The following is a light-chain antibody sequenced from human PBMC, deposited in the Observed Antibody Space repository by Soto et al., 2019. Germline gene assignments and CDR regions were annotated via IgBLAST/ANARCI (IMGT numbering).Light chain of an antibody. Sequence: QSALAQPASVSGSPGQSITISCTGISTDVGSHDLVSWYKHPPGKAPKLMIYEGSKRPSGVSNRFSGSKSGNTASLTISWLQAEDEADYYCCSYAGSSALLFGGGTKLTVL. CDR2: EGS. CDR1: STDVGSHDL. J-gene: IGLJ2*01. V-gene: IGLV2-23*01. CDR3: CSYAGSSALL.